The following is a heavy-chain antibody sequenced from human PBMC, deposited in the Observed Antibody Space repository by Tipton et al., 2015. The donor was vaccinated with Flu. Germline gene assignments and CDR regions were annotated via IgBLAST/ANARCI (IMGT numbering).Heavy chain of an antibody. CDR2: INHSGSS. D-gene: IGHD4-17*01. CDR3: ARMEWTVTTPRYFDL. J-gene: IGHJ2*01. V-gene: IGHV4-34*01. CDR1: GGSFSGYY. Sequence: TLSLTCAVYGGSFSGYYWSWIRQPPGKGLEWIGEINHSGSSNYNPSLKSRVTMSVDTSKNQFSLKLSSMTAADTAVYYCARMEWTVTTPRYFDLWGRGTLVTVSS.